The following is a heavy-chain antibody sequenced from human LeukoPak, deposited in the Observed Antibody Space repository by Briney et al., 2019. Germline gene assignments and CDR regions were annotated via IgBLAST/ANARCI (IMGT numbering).Heavy chain of an antibody. J-gene: IGHJ4*02. CDR1: GGSISSHY. CDR3: ARDENNWNDEGYFDY. V-gene: IGHV4-59*11. D-gene: IGHD1-1*01. CDR2: IYYSGST. Sequence: PSETLSLPCTVSGGSISSHYWSWIRQPPGKGLEWIGYIYYSGSTNYNPSLKSRVTISVDTSKNQFSLKLSSVTAADTAVYYCARDENNWNDEGYFDYWGQGTLVTVSS.